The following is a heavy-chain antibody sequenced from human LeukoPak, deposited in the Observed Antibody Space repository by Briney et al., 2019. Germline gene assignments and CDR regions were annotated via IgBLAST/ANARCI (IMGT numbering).Heavy chain of an antibody. CDR2: IKQDGSEK. J-gene: IGHJ6*02. V-gene: IGHV3-7*01. CDR1: GFTFSSYW. Sequence: GGSLRLSCAASGFTFSSYWMSWVRQAPGKGLEWVANIKQDGSEKYYVDSVKGRFTISRDNAKNSLYLQMNSLRAEDTAVYYCARNPASPTTHYYYYGMDVWGQGTTVTVSS. CDR3: ARNPASPTTHYYYYGMDV. D-gene: IGHD1-14*01.